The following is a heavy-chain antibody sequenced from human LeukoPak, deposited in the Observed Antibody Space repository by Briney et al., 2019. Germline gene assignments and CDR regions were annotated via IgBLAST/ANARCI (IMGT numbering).Heavy chain of an antibody. J-gene: IGHJ4*02. D-gene: IGHD5/OR15-5a*01. CDR3: AREDVDIASTPLCDY. V-gene: IGHV3-7*05. CDR2: IKQDGSER. CDR1: GFTFSSYW. Sequence: PGGSLRLSCAASGFTFSSYWMSWVRQAPGKGLEWVANIKQDGSERYYADSVRGRFTISRDNAKNSLYLQMNSLRAEDTAVYYCAREDVDIASTPLCDYWGQGALVTVSS.